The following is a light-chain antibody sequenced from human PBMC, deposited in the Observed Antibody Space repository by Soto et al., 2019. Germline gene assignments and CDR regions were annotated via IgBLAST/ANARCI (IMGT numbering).Light chain of an antibody. Sequence: EIVLTQSPATLSSFPGDRVTLSCRASQYINTRLAWYQHRPGQAPRLLIYQTSIRAAGIPARFSASGSGTDFTLTIRDVQPEDFALYCCHQRQSWPRTFGQGTKVDI. CDR1: QYINTR. CDR2: QTS. V-gene: IGKV3-11*01. CDR3: HQRQSWPRT. J-gene: IGKJ1*01.